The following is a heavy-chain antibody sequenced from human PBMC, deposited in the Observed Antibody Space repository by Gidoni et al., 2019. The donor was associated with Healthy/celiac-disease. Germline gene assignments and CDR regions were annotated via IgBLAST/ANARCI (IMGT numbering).Heavy chain of an antibody. V-gene: IGHV4-4*02. CDR1: GGSLSSRNW. D-gene: IGHD3-16*01. J-gene: IGHJ4*02. Sequence: QVQLQESGPGLVTPSGTLSLTCAVSGGSLSSRNWWSWVRPPPGKGLEWIGEIYHSGSTNYNPSLKSRVTISVDKSNNQFSLKLSSVTAADTAVYYCARDLSRGDKQEEDYWGQGTLVTVSS. CDR3: ARDLSRGDKQEEDY. CDR2: IYHSGST.